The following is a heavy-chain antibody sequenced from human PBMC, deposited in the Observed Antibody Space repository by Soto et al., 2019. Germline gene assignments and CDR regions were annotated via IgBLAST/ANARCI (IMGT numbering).Heavy chain of an antibody. Sequence: QLQLQESGPVLVKPSETLSLTCTVSGGSISSSRYYWGWIRQPPGKGLEWIGSIDYSGSTYYNPSLKRRATIPVDTSTKQFSPALSSVTAADTAVQYCATHLRRINISPGWGQGTLVTVS. CDR2: IDYSGST. CDR3: ATHLRRINISPG. D-gene: IGHD3-3*02. V-gene: IGHV4-39*01. CDR1: GGSISSSRYY. J-gene: IGHJ4*02.